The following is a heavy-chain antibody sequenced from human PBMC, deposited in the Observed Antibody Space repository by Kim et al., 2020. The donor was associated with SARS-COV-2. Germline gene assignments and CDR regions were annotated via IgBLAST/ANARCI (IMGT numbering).Heavy chain of an antibody. D-gene: IGHD6-13*01. J-gene: IGHJ4*02. Sequence: GGSLRLSCAASGFTLDDYAMHWVRQAPGKGLEWVSGISWNSGSTGYADSVKGRFTISRDNAKNSLYLQMNSLRVDDTALYYCAKGRGIAAAPPWHGPHFVYWGQGTLVSVSS. V-gene: IGHV3-9*01. CDR1: GFTLDDYA. CDR2: ISWNSGST. CDR3: AKGRGIAAAPPWHGPHFVY.